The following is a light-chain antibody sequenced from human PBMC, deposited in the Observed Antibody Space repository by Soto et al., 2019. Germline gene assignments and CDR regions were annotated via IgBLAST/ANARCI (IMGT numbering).Light chain of an antibody. CDR2: SND. Sequence: QSVLTQPPSASGTPGQTVTIFCSGSASNIGRNVVNWYQQLPGTAPTLLIYSNDQRPSGVPARLSGSKSGTSASLAISGLQSEDEADYYCAVWDGSLNGRIFGGGTKVTVL. V-gene: IGLV1-44*01. J-gene: IGLJ2*01. CDR1: ASNIGRNV. CDR3: AVWDGSLNGRI.